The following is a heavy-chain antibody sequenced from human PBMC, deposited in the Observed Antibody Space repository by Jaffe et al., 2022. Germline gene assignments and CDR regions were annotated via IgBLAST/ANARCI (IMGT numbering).Heavy chain of an antibody. Sequence: QITLKESGPTLVKPTQTLTLTCSFSGFSLSTSGVAVGWVRQSPGKAPEWLALIYWDDEKLYSPSLQNRLTITKDTSKNQVILTMTIMDPADTATYYCTHIEGYCGGGICYHTYFFDSWGQGILVTVSS. D-gene: IGHD2-15*01. J-gene: IGHJ4*02. CDR2: IYWDDEK. V-gene: IGHV2-5*02. CDR3: THIEGYCGGGICYHTYFFDS. CDR1: GFSLSTSGVA.